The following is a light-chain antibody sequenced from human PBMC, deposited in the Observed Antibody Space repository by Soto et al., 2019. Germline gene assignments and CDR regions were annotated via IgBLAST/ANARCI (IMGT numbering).Light chain of an antibody. CDR2: GAS. V-gene: IGKV3-15*01. J-gene: IGKJ1*01. Sequence: EIVMTQSPATLSVSPGGRATLSCRASQSISDTLAWYQQKPGQAPRLLIYGASTRAPGFPARFSGSGSGTDFTLTISSLPSEDFAVYYCQQYNNWPWTFGQGTKVDIK. CDR3: QQYNNWPWT. CDR1: QSISDT.